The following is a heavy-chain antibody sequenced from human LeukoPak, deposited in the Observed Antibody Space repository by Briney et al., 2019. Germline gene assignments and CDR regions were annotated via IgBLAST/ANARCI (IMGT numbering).Heavy chain of an antibody. J-gene: IGHJ4*02. CDR2: IYYSGST. V-gene: IGHV4-59*01. D-gene: IGHD3-22*01. CDR1: GGSISSYY. Sequence: SETLSLTCTVSGGSISSYYWSWIRQPPGKGLEWIGYIYYSGSTKYNPSLKSRVTISVDTSKNQFSLKLSSVTAADTAVYYCARVRSSGYPPPPVFDYWGQGTLVTVSS. CDR3: ARVRSSGYPPPPVFDY.